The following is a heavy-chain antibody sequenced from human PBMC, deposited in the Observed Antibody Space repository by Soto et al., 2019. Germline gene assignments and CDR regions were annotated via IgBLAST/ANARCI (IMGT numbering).Heavy chain of an antibody. CDR2: IYPGDSDT. Sequence: GESLKISCKGSGYSFTSYWIGWVRQMPGKGLEWMGIIYPGDSDTRYSPSFQGQVTISADKSISTAYLQWSSLKAPDTAMYYCARSGGFFFCFGELSERKNYYYYNMDVWGKGTRVTASS. J-gene: IGHJ6*03. V-gene: IGHV5-51*01. D-gene: IGHD3-16*02. CDR1: GYSFTSYW. CDR3: ARSGGFFFCFGELSERKNYYYYNMDV.